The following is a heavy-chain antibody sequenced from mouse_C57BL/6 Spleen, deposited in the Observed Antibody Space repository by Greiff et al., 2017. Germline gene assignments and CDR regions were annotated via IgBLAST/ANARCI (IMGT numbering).Heavy chain of an antibody. D-gene: IGHD1-1*01. CDR1: GYTFTSYW. Sequence: QVQLNQPGAELVMPGASVKLSCKASGYTFTSYWMHWVKQRPGQGLEWIGEIDPSDSYTNYNQKFKGKSTLTVDKSSSTAYMQLSSLTSEDSAVYYCARGGSSPDYWYFDVWGTGTTVTVSS. CDR3: ARGGSSPDYWYFDV. J-gene: IGHJ1*03. V-gene: IGHV1-69*01. CDR2: IDPSDSYT.